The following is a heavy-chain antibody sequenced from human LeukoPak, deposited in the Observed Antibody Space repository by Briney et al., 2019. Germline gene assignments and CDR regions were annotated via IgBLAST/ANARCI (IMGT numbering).Heavy chain of an antibody. CDR1: GSTFSAYW. V-gene: IGHV3-7*01. D-gene: IGHD3-10*01. Sequence: PGGSLRLSCAASGSTFSAYWVSWVRQAQGKGLEWVANTKGVGREKYYVDSVTGRFTISRDNATHSTYLQINRLRATGTSVDFCASLAAYYYGSGSSDWGQGTLVTVSS. CDR2: TKGVGREK. J-gene: IGHJ4*02. CDR3: ASLAAYYYGSGSSD.